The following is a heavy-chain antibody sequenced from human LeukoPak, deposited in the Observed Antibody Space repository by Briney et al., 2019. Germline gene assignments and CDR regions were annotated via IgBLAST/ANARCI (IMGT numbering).Heavy chain of an antibody. CDR3: ARGIEWFGVKEINYYYYYMDV. D-gene: IGHD3-10*01. CDR2: IYYSGST. V-gene: IGHV4-39*07. J-gene: IGHJ6*03. Sequence: PSETLSLTCTVSGGSISSSSYYWGWIRQPPGKGLEWIGSIYYSGSTYYNPSLKSRVTISVDTSKNQFSLKLSSVTAADTAVYYCARGIEWFGVKEINYYYYYMDVWGKGTTVTISS. CDR1: GGSISSSSYY.